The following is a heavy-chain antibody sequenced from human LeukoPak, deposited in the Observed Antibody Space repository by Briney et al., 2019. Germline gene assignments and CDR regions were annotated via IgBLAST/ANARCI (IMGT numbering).Heavy chain of an antibody. V-gene: IGHV3-7*01. CDR1: GFTFSSYW. J-gene: IGHJ6*02. CDR2: IKQDGSEK. Sequence: GGSLRLSRAASGFTFSSYWMSWVRQAPGKGLEWVANIKQDGSEKYYVDSVKGRFTISRDNAKNSLYLQMNSLRAEDTAVYYCARDFWSGYHRNYGMDVWGQGTTVTVSS. CDR3: ARDFWSGYHRNYGMDV. D-gene: IGHD3-3*01.